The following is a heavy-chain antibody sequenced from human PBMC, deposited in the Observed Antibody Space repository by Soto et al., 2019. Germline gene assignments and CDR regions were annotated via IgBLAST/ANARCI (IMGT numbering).Heavy chain of an antibody. J-gene: IGHJ5*02. V-gene: IGHV1-18*04. D-gene: IGHD2-2*01. Sequence: QVQLVQSGAEVKNPGASVKVSCEASGYTFTSDGISWVRQAPGQGLEWMGWINTHNGDTNYAQKFQGRVTMTTDTPTSTADMEVRCLGSDDPPTYYCARGKGHCVPTRCQRNSSAPWTQRTLVTLSS. CDR1: GYTFTSDG. CDR3: ARGKGHCVPTRCQRNSSAP. CDR2: INTHNGDT.